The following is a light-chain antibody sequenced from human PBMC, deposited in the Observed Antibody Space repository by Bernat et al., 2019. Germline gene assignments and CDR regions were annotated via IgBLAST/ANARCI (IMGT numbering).Light chain of an antibody. CDR1: ALPKQY. V-gene: IGLV3-25*03. Sequence: YELTQPPSVSVSPGQTARITCSGDALPKQYAYWYQQKPGQAPVLVIYKDSERPSGIPERFSGSSSGTTVTLTISGVQAEDEADYYCQSADSSGTWVFGGGTKLTVL. J-gene: IGLJ3*02. CDR2: KDS. CDR3: QSADSSGTWV.